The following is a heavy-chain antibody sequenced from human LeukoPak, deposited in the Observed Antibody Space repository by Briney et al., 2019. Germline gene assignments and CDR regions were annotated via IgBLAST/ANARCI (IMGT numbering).Heavy chain of an antibody. Sequence: ASVKVSCKASGYTFTSYDINWVRQATGQGLEWMGWMNPNSGNTGYAQKFQGRVTMTRNISISTAYMELSSLRSEATAVYYCARAGGYCGRISCPYYFDYWGQGSLVAVSS. CDR3: ARAGGYCGRISCPYYFDY. CDR1: GYTFTSYD. CDR2: MNPNSGNT. D-gene: IGHD2-15*01. V-gene: IGHV1-8*01. J-gene: IGHJ4*02.